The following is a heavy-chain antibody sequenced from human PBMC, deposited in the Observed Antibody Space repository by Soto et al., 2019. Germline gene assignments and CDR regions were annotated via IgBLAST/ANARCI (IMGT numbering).Heavy chain of an antibody. CDR2: ISYDGSNK. Sequence: GGSLRLSCAASGFTFSSYAMHWVRQAPGKGLEWVAVISYDGSNKYYADSVKGRFTISRDNSKNTLYLQMNSLRAEDTAVYYCAGGLDTAMEPVDYWGQGTLVTVSS. CDR1: GFTFSSYA. D-gene: IGHD5-18*01. J-gene: IGHJ4*02. CDR3: AGGLDTAMEPVDY. V-gene: IGHV3-30-3*01.